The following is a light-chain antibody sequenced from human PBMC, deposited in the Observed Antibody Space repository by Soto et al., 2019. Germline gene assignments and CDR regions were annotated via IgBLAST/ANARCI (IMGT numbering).Light chain of an antibody. V-gene: IGKV3D-15*01. Sequence: EIVMTQSPPTLSVSPGERAALSCRASQSIRSNLAWYQQKPGQAPRLLIYGASTRATGIPARFSGSESGTGFTLTISSLEPEDFAVYYCQQYVSSPRTFGQGTKVDIK. CDR3: QQYVSSPRT. CDR2: GAS. J-gene: IGKJ1*01. CDR1: QSIRSN.